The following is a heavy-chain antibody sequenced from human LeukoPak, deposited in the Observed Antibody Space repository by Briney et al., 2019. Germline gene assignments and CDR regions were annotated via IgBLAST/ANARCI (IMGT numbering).Heavy chain of an antibody. CDR2: INPNSGGT. D-gene: IGHD5-18*01. Sequence: ASVKVSCKASGYTFTGDYLHWVRHAPGRGLEWMGWINPNSGGTNYPQKFQGRVAMTRDMSISTAYMELSRLRSDDTDVYYCARDSRGYTYDTYYYYSGMDVWGRGTTVTVSS. V-gene: IGHV1-2*02. J-gene: IGHJ6*02. CDR1: GYTFTGDY. CDR3: ARDSRGYTYDTYYYYSGMDV.